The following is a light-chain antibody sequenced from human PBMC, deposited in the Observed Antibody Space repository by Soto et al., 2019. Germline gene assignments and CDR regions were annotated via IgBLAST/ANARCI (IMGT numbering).Light chain of an antibody. CDR1: SSDVGSYNR. Sequence: QSALTQPPSVSGSPGQSVTISCTGTSSDVGSYNRVSWYQQPPGTAPKLMIYEVSNRPSGVPDRFSGSKSGNTASLTISGLQAEDEADYYCSLYTSSSTLVFGGGTQLTFL. J-gene: IGLJ2*01. V-gene: IGLV2-18*01. CDR3: SLYTSSSTLV. CDR2: EVS.